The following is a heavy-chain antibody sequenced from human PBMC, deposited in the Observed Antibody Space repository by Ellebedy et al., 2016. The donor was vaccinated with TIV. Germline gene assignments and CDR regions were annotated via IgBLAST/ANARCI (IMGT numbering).Heavy chain of an antibody. D-gene: IGHD3-16*01. CDR1: GGSVSAHY. CDR3: ARGREGGVYFGH. CDR2: INHSGNTAYT. Sequence: MPSETLSLTCAVYGGSVSAHYWSWIRQPPGKGLEWTGEINHSGNTAYTNYNPSLKSRVSMSLDTSKNQFYLKLSSVTAADTAVYYCARGREGGVYFGHWGQGTLVTVSS. J-gene: IGHJ4*02. V-gene: IGHV4-34*01.